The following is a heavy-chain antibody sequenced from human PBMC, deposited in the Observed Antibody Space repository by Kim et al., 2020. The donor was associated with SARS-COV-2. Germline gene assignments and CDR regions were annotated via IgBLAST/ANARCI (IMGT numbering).Heavy chain of an antibody. Sequence: SETLSLTCTVSGGSISSYYWSWIRQPPGKGLEWIGYIYYSGSTNYNPSLKSRVTISVDTSKNQFSLKLSSVTAADTAVYYCARAYSSSWSFDYWGQGTLV. D-gene: IGHD6-13*01. V-gene: IGHV4-59*01. CDR1: GGSISSYY. CDR3: ARAYSSSWSFDY. CDR2: IYYSGST. J-gene: IGHJ4*02.